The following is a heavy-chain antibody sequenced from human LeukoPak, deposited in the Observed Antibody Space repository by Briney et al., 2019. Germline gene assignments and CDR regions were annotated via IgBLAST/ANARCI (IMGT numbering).Heavy chain of an antibody. Sequence: PGGSLRLSCAASGFTFSSYAMSWVRQAPGKGLEWVSAISGSGGSTYYADSVKGRFTISRDDAKNSLYLQMNSLRGEDTAMYYCARRDDFDIWGQGTLVTVSS. CDR1: GFTFSSYA. CDR3: ARRDDFDI. J-gene: IGHJ3*02. CDR2: ISGSGGST. V-gene: IGHV3-23*01.